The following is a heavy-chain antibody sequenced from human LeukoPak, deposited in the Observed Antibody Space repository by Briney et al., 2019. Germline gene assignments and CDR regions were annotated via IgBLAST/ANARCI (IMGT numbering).Heavy chain of an antibody. V-gene: IGHV2-5*01. Sequence: SGPTLVNPTQTLTLTCSFPGFSLGTSAVAVGWIRQPPGRALEWLAVIYWNDDKSFSPSLKTRLTITKDNSKNQVVLTLANMDPVDTATYYSADRRRVVQLERLFSGPRTENWFDPWGPGILVTVSS. CDR3: ADRRRVVQLERLFSGPRTENWFDP. J-gene: IGHJ5*02. D-gene: IGHD1-1*01. CDR2: IYWNDDK. CDR1: GFSLGTSAVA.